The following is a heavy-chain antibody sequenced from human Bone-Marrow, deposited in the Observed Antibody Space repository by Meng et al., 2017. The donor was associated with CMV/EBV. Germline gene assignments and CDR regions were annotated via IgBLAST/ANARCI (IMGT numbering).Heavy chain of an antibody. CDR1: GYTFTGYY. Sequence: QVQLVQSGAEVKKPGASVTVSCKASGYTFTGYYLHWVRQAPGQGLEWMGWISGYNGKTTYAQKFQGRVTMTTDTSTRTAYMELRSLRSDDTAVYYCARAVGATREDYWGQGTLVTVSS. D-gene: IGHD1-26*01. V-gene: IGHV1-18*04. J-gene: IGHJ4*02. CDR2: ISGYNGKT. CDR3: ARAVGATREDY.